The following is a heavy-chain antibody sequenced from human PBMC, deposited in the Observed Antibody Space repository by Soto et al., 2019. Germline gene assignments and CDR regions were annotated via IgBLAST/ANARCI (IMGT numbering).Heavy chain of an antibody. CDR1: VTPSTVVTG. CDR2: YTGST. CDR3: ANFNWYFDL. J-gene: IGHJ2*01. V-gene: IGHV4-4*02. Sequence: SETLPSPALSLVTPSTVVTGGVGSASPQGRDWSGFYTGSTNYNPSLKSRVTISVDTSKNQFSLQLSSVTAADTAVYYCANFNWYFDLWGRGTLVTVSS.